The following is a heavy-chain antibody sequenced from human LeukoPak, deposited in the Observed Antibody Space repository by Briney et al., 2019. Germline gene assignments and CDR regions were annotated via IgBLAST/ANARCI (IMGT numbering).Heavy chain of an antibody. J-gene: IGHJ5*02. D-gene: IGHD6-6*01. CDR2: IKEDGSEK. V-gene: IGHV3-7*01. CDR1: GFTFGDYW. CDR3: ARDPSSLRDSFDL. Sequence: GGSLRLSCVASGFTFGDYWMNWVRQAPGKGPEWVANIKEDGSEKNYVDSVKGRFTISRDNAKNSLYLQMNSLRVEDTAIYYCARDPSSLRDSFDLWGQGTLVTVSS.